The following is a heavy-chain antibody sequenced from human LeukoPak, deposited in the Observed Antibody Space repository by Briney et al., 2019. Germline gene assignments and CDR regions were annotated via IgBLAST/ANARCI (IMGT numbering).Heavy chain of an antibody. J-gene: IGHJ4*02. D-gene: IGHD6-13*01. CDR2: INRDGSST. CDR3: ARLSSSWDLDY. CDR1: GFTFSGYW. Sequence: GGSLRLSCAASGFTFSGYWMSWVRQAPGKGLVWVSRINRDGSSTSYADSVKGRFTISRDNAKNSLYLQMNSLRAEDTAVYYCARLSSSWDLDYWGQGTLVTVSS. V-gene: IGHV3-74*01.